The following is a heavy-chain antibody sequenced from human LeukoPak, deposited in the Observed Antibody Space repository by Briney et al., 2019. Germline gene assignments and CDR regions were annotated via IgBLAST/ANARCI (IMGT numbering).Heavy chain of an antibody. D-gene: IGHD2-2*01. CDR3: ARPTSSSAFDI. CDR2: IYSGGSA. Sequence: GGSLRLSCVVSGFSVSNNYMTWVRQAPGKGLEWVSVIYSGGSAYYADSVKGRFTISRDDSKHTVYLQMNSLRAEDTAVYYCARPTSSSAFDIWGQGTVVIVSS. V-gene: IGHV3-53*01. CDR1: GFSVSNNY. J-gene: IGHJ3*02.